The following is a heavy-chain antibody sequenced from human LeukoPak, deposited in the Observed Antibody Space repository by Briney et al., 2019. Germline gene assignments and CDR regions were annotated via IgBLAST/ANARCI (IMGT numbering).Heavy chain of an antibody. Sequence: GGSLRLSCAASGFTFSSYAMTWVRQAPGKGLEWVSSFSFNGESTYYADSAKGRFTISRDNSKNTLYLQMNSLRAEDTAVYYCAKSPPGNYYYYYMDVWGKGTTVTISS. V-gene: IGHV3-23*01. J-gene: IGHJ6*03. CDR2: FSFNGEST. CDR3: AKSPPGNYYYYYMDV. CDR1: GFTFSSYA.